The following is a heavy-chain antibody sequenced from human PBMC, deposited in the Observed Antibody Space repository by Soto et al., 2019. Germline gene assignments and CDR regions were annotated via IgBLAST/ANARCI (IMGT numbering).Heavy chain of an antibody. CDR3: ARGIRGIMVREYYYYMDV. Sequence: SETLSLTCAVYGGSFSGYYWSWIRQPPGKGLEWIGEINHSGSTNYNPSLKSRVTISVDTSKNQFSLKLSSVTAADTAVYYCARGIRGIMVREYYYYMDVWGKATTVTVSS. CDR1: GGSFSGYY. V-gene: IGHV4-34*01. J-gene: IGHJ6*03. CDR2: INHSGST. D-gene: IGHD3-10*01.